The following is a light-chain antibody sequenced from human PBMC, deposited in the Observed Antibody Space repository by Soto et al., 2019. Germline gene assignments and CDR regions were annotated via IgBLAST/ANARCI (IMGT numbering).Light chain of an antibody. J-gene: IGKJ1*01. CDR1: QSVSSNY. CDR3: LYYGSSPLS. V-gene: IGKV3-20*01. CDR2: SAF. Sequence: EIVLTQSPGTLSLSPGERGTLSCRASQSVSSNYLAWYQQKPGQAPRLLIYSAFSRATGIPDRFSGSGSGTDFTLIISILEPEDFAVNYWLYYGSSPLSFGQGIKVEIK.